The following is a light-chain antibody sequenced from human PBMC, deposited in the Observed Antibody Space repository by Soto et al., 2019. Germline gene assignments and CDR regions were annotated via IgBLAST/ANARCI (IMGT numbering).Light chain of an antibody. CDR3: QQYGNSPKVT. CDR2: GAS. J-gene: IGKJ3*01. Sequence: EIVLTQSPGTLSLSPGERATLSCRASETVDSTYLAWYQQKPGQAPRLLIYGASIRATGTPDRFSGSGYETDFTLSISRLEPEDFAVYYCQQYGNSPKVTFGPGTKVEMK. CDR1: ETVDSTY. V-gene: IGKV3-20*01.